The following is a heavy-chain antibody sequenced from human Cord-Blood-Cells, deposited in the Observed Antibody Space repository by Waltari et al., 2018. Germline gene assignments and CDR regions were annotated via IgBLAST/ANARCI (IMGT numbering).Heavy chain of an antibody. Sequence: VRQATGQGLEWRGWMNPNSGNTGDAQKFQGRVTMTRNTSISTAYMELSSLRSEDTAVYYCARGLGYDDSSFDYWGQGTLVTVSS. J-gene: IGHJ4*02. CDR3: ARGLGYDDSSFDY. D-gene: IGHD3-22*01. V-gene: IGHV1-8*01. CDR2: MNPNSGNT.